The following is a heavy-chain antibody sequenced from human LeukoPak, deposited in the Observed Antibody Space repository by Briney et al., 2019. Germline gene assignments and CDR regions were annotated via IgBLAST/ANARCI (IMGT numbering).Heavy chain of an antibody. V-gene: IGHV1-46*01. J-gene: IGHJ3*02. Sequence: ASVKVSCKASGYTFTGYYMHWVRQAPGQGLEWMGIINPTGGNTRYAQKFQGRVTMTRDTSTSTVYMELSSLRSEDTAVYYCARGGSRSDAFDIWGQGTMVTVSS. CDR3: ARGGSRSDAFDI. CDR2: INPTGGNT. CDR1: GYTFTGYY.